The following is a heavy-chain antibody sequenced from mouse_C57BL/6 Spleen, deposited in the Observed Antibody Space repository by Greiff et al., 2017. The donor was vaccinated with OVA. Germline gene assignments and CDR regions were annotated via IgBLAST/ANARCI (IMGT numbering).Heavy chain of an antibody. V-gene: IGHV1-64*01. J-gene: IGHJ1*03. CDR1: GYTFTSYW. Sequence: VQLQQPGAELVKPGASVKLSCKASGYTFTSYWMHWVKQRPGQGLEWIGMIHPNSGSTNYNEKFKSKATLTVDKSSSTAYMQLSSLTSEDSAVYYCARSNYVGYFDVWGTGTTVTVSS. CDR2: IHPNSGST. D-gene: IGHD2-5*01. CDR3: ARSNYVGYFDV.